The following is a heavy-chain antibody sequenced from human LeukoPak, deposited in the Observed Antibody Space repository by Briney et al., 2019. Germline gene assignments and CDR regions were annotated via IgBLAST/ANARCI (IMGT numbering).Heavy chain of an antibody. CDR3: AKPAGTYYYDSSGWDAFDI. V-gene: IGHV3-30*18. J-gene: IGHJ3*02. Sequence: PGGSLRLSCAASGFTFSSYAMHWVRQAPGKGLEWVAVISYDGSNKYCADSVKGRFTISRDNSKNTLYLQMNSLRAEDTAVYYCAKPAGTYYYDSSGWDAFDIWGQGTMVTVSS. CDR2: ISYDGSNK. D-gene: IGHD3-22*01. CDR1: GFTFSSYA.